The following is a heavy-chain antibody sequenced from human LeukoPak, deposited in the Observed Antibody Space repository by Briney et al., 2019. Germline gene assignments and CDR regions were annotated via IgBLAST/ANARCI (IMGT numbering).Heavy chain of an antibody. J-gene: IGHJ4*02. CDR1: GGSISSYY. CDR2: IYYSGST. V-gene: IGHV4-59*01. Sequence: SETLSLTCTVSGGSISSYYWSWIRQPPGKGLEWIGYIYYSGSTNYNPSLKSRVTISVDTSKNQFSLKLSSVTAADTAVYYCARAEMATRAFDYWGQGTLVTVSS. CDR3: ARAEMATRAFDY. D-gene: IGHD5-24*01.